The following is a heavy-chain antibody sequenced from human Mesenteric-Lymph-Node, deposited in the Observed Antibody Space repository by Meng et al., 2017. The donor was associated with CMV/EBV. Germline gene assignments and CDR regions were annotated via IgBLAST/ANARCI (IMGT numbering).Heavy chain of an antibody. D-gene: IGHD2-2*01. CDR1: GYTFTDYY. V-gene: IGHV1-2*02. Sequence: ASVKVSCKASGYTFTDYYIPWVRQAPGQGLEWMGWINPNSGGTNYAQKFQGRVAMTRDTSIITAYLDLSRLKSDDTAVYYCARNIPAPSTLYYYYGLDVWGQGTTVTVSS. CDR3: ARNIPAPSTLYYYYGLDV. CDR2: INPNSGGT. J-gene: IGHJ6*02.